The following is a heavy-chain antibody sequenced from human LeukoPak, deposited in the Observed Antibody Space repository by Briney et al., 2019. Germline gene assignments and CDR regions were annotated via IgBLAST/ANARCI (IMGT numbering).Heavy chain of an antibody. D-gene: IGHD3-10*01. CDR1: GFTFSSYG. V-gene: IGHV3-30*18. CDR3: AKDRERITMVRGFFDY. CDR2: ISYDGSNK. J-gene: IGHJ4*02. Sequence: GGSLRLSCAASGFTFSSYGMHWVRQAPGKGLEWVAVISYDGSNKYYADSVKGRFTISRDNSKNTLYLQMNSLRAEDTAVYYCAKDRERITMVRGFFDYWGQGTLVTVSS.